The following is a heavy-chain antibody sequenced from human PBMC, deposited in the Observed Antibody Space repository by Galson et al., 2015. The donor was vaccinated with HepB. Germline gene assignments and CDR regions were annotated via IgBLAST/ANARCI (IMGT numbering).Heavy chain of an antibody. CDR2: IKEDGSET. CDR3: ARERDRSSSGSLLKY. D-gene: IGHD6-6*01. Sequence: SLRLSCAASGFTFSSYSMNWVRQAPGKGLEWVANIKEDGSETNYVDSVKGRFIISRDNAKNSLYLRISSLRAEDTAVYYCARERDRSSSGSLLKYWGQEPWSPSPQ. J-gene: IGHJ4*01. V-gene: IGHV3-7*03. CDR1: GFTFSSYS.